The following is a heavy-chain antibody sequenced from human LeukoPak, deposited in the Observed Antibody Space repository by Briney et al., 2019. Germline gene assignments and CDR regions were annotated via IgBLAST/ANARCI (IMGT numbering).Heavy chain of an antibody. J-gene: IGHJ6*02. D-gene: IGHD2-8*01. CDR1: GGTFSSYT. V-gene: IGHV1-69*02. CDR3: ARGMVDCTNGVCYTNYYGMDV. Sequence: GASVKVSCKASGGTFSSYTISWVRQAPGQGLEWMGRIIPILGIANYAQKFQGRVTITADKSTSTAYMELSSLRSEDTAVYYRARGMVDCTNGVCYTNYYGMDVRGQGTTVTVSS. CDR2: IIPILGIA.